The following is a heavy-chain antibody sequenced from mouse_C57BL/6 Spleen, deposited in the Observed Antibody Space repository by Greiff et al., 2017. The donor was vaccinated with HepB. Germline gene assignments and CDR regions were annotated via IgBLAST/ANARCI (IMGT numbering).Heavy chain of an antibody. CDR3: ARRDDYEDYAMDY. V-gene: IGHV1-47*01. CDR2: FHPYNDDT. J-gene: IGHJ4*01. D-gene: IGHD2-4*01. Sequence: QVHVKQSGAELVKPGASVKMSCKASGYTFTTYPIEWMKQNHGKSLEWIGNFHPYNDDTKYNEKFKGKATLTVEKSSSTVYLELSRLTSDDSAVYYCARRDDYEDYAMDYWGQGTSVTVSS. CDR1: GYTFTTYP.